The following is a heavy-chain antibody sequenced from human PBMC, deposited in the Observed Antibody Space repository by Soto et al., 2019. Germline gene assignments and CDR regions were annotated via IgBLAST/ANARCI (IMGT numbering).Heavy chain of an antibody. V-gene: IGHV4-31*03. CDR1: GGSISSGGYY. CDR2: IYYSGST. CDR3: ARESAALNWFDP. J-gene: IGHJ5*02. Sequence: PSETLSLTCTVSGGSISSGGYYWTWIRQHPGKGLEWIGYIYYSGSTYYNPSLKSRVTISVDTSKNQFSLKLSSVTAADTAVYYCARESAALNWFDPWGQGTLVTVSS. D-gene: IGHD2-2*01.